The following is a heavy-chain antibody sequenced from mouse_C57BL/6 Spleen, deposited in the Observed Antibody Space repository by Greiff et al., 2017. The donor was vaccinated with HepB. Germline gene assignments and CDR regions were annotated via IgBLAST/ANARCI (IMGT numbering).Heavy chain of an antibody. J-gene: IGHJ3*01. D-gene: IGHD2-2*01. CDR1: GFTFSDYY. CDR3: AREEGGYHLFAY. Sequence: EVKLMESEGGLVQPGSSMKLSCTASGFTFSDYYMAWVRQVPEKGLEWVANINYDGSSTYYLDSLKSRFIISRDNAKNILYLQMSSLKSEDTATYYCAREEGGYHLFAYWGQGTLVTVSA. V-gene: IGHV5-16*01. CDR2: INYDGSST.